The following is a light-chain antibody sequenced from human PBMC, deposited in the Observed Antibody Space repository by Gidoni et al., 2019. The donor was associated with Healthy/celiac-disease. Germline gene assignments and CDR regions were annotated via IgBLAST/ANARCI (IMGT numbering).Light chain of an antibody. J-gene: IGKJ1*01. CDR1: QGISNY. Sequence: DIQMTQSPSSLAASVGDRVTITCRASQGISNYLAWYQQKPGKFPKLLIYAASTLQSGVPSRFSGSGSGTDFTLTISSLQPEDVATYYCQQYNSALREWTLGQGTKVEIK. CDR2: AAS. CDR3: QQYNSALREWT. V-gene: IGKV1-27*01.